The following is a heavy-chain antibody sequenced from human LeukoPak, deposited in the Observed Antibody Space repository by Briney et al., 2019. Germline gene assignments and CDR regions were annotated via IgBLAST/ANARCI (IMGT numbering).Heavy chain of an antibody. D-gene: IGHD3-10*02. CDR1: GFTFSRHS. CDR3: AELGITMIGGV. J-gene: IGHJ6*04. CDR2: ISSSSSYI. V-gene: IGHV3-21*01. Sequence: PGGSLRLSCEASGFTFSRHSINWVRQAPGKGLEWVSSISSSSSYIYYADSVKGRFTISRDNAKNSLYLQMNSLRAEDTAVYYCAELGITMIGGVWGKGTTVTISS.